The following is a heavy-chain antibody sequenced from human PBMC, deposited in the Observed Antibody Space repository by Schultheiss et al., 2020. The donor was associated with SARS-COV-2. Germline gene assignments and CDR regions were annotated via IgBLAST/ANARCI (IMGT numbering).Heavy chain of an antibody. CDR2: ISAYNGNT. Sequence: ASVKVSCKTSGYTFTSSAINWVRQAPGQGLEWMGWISAYNGNTNYAQKLQGRVTMTTDTSTSTAYMELRSLRSDDTAVYYCARGLKTIFGVTTYYYYYMDVWGKGTTVTVSS. CDR1: GYTFTSSA. CDR3: ARGLKTIFGVTTYYYYYMDV. D-gene: IGHD3-3*01. V-gene: IGHV1-18*01. J-gene: IGHJ6*03.